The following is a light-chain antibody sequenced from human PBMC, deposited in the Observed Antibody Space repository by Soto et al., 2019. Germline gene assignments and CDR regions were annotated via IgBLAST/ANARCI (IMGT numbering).Light chain of an antibody. J-gene: IGLJ2*01. CDR1: SSNIGSNT. Sequence: QSVLTQPPSASGTPGQRVTISCSGSSSNIGSNTVNWYQQLPGTAPKLLIYSNNQRPSGVPDRFSGSKSGTSASLTVSGLQAEDEADYYCSSFAVRNNLLFGGGTKLTVL. CDR2: SNN. CDR3: SSFAVRNNLL. V-gene: IGLV1-44*01.